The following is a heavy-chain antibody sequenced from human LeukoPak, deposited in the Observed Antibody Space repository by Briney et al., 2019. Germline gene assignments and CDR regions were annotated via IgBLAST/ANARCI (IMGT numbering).Heavy chain of an antibody. CDR1: GFTVSTNY. V-gene: IGHV3-53*01. J-gene: IGHJ3*02. Sequence: GGSLRLSCAASGFTVSTNYVSWVRQAPGKGLEWVSVIYRSGSTYYADSVKGRFTISRDNSKNTLYLQMNRLRAEDTAVYYCARDSGHDAFGIWGQGTMVTVSS. CDR3: ARDSGHDAFGI. CDR2: IYRSGST.